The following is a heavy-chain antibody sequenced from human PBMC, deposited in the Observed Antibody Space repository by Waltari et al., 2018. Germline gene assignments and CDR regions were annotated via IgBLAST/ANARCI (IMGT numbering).Heavy chain of an antibody. V-gene: IGHV4-39*01. CDR3: ARGAYYYDSSGYYYVPFDY. CDR2: IYYSGST. CDR1: GGSISSSSYY. Sequence: QLQLQESGPGLVKPSETLSLTCTVSGGSISSSSYYWGWIRQPPGKGLEWIGSIYYSGSTYYNPSRKSRVTISVDTSKNQFSLKLSSVTAADTAVYYCARGAYYYDSSGYYYVPFDYWGQGTLVIVSS. D-gene: IGHD3-22*01. J-gene: IGHJ4*02.